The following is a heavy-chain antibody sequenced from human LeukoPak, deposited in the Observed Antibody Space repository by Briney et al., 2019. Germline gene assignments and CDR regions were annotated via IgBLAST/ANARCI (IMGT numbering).Heavy chain of an antibody. J-gene: IGHJ5*02. CDR1: GGSISSYY. D-gene: IGHD4-11*01. CDR2: TYTSGST. CDR3: ARGVRSVTENWFDP. V-gene: IGHV4-4*07. Sequence: SETLSLTCTVSGGSISSYYWSWIRQPAGKGLEWIGRTYTSGSTNYNPSLKSRVTMSVDTSKNQFSLKLSSVTAADTAVYYCARGVRSVTENWFDPWGQGTLVTVSS.